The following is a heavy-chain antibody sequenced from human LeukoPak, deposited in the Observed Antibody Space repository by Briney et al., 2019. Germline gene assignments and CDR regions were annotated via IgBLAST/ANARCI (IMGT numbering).Heavy chain of an antibody. CDR1: GGSISSYY. CDR2: IYYSGST. CDR3: ARAGAYCNGGSCYSGILDS. V-gene: IGHV4-59*01. D-gene: IGHD2-15*01. Sequence: SETLSLTCTVSGGSISSYYWSWIRQPPGKGLEWIGYIYYSGSTNYNPSLKSRVTISVDTSKNQFSPKLRSVTAADTAVYYCARAGAYCNGGSCYSGILDSWGQGTLVTVSS. J-gene: IGHJ4*02.